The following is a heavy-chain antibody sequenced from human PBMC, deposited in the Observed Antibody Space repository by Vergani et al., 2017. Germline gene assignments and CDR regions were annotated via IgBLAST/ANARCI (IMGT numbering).Heavy chain of an antibody. CDR2: IYTSGST. D-gene: IGHD2-15*01. CDR1: GGPISSYY. Sequence: QVQLQESGPGLVKPSETLSLTCTVSGGPISSYYWSWIRQPAGKGLEWIGRIYTSGSTNYNPSLKSRVTMSVDTSKNQFSLKLSSVTAADTAVYYCARGWRPGAWTVVDYMDVWGKGTTVTVSS. J-gene: IGHJ6*03. CDR3: ARGWRPGAWTVVDYMDV. V-gene: IGHV4-4*07.